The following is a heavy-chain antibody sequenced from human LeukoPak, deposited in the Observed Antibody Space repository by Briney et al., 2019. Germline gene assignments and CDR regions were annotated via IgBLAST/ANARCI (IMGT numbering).Heavy chain of an antibody. D-gene: IGHD4-11*01. CDR2: IYYSGST. CDR1: GGSISSSIYY. Sequence: PSETLSLTCTVSGGSISSSIYYWGWIRQPPGKGLEWIGSIYYSGSTYYNPSLKSRVTISIDTSKNQFSLNLNSMTAADTAVYYCASPIYSSYVVNYWGQGTLVTVSS. J-gene: IGHJ4*02. CDR3: ASPIYSSYVVNY. V-gene: IGHV4-39*01.